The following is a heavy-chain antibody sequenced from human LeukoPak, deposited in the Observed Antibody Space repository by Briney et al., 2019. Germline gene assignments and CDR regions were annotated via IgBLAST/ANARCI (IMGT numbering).Heavy chain of an antibody. CDR3: ARERGRGVISPYFDQ. J-gene: IGHJ4*02. D-gene: IGHD3-10*01. Sequence: QSGGSLRLSCAASGFTVSSIYMSWVRQAPGRGLEWVSVIYSDGDTRYADSVKGRFTISRDNSKNTLYLQMNSLRAEDTALYYCARERGRGVISPYFDQWGQGSLVTVSS. CDR2: IYSDGDT. V-gene: IGHV3-66*01. CDR1: GFTVSSIY.